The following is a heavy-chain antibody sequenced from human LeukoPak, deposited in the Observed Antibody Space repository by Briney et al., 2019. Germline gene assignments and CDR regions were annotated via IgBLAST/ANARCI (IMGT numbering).Heavy chain of an antibody. CDR2: IKTDGSST. V-gene: IGHV3-74*01. Sequence: PGGSLRLSCAASGFTFSSYWMHWVRQAPGKGLVWVSHIKTDGSSTYYAESVKGRFTISRDNAKNTVYLQMNSLRAEDTAVYYCARDYVSGSFGPWGQGTLVTVSS. CDR1: GFTFSSYW. CDR3: ARDYVSGSFGP. D-gene: IGHD3-10*01. J-gene: IGHJ5*02.